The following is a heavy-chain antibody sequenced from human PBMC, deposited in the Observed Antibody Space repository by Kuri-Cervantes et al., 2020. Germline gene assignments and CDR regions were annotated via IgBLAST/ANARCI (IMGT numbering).Heavy chain of an antibody. CDR1: GFTFSSYA. CDR3: ARERVPQRGYSYAYDMDV. J-gene: IGHJ6*02. V-gene: IGHV3-33*08. D-gene: IGHD5-18*01. CDR2: IWHDGSKK. Sequence: GESLKISCAASGFTFSSYAMHWVRQAPGKGLEWVAVIWHDGSKKYYADSVKGRFTISRDNAKNSLYLQMNSLRAEDTAVYYCARERVPQRGYSYAYDMDVWGQGTTVTVSS.